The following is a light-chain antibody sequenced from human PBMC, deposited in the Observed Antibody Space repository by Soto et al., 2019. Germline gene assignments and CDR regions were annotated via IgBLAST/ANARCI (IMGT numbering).Light chain of an antibody. V-gene: IGKV3-20*01. CDR3: QQYASAPRMYN. Sequence: EIVLTQSPGTLSLSPGERATLSCRASQSVSSYLAWYQQKSGQAPRLLIYDASNRATGIPDRFSGSGSGTDFTLSISRLEPEDFAVYYCQQYASAPRMYNFGPGTKLEIK. CDR2: DAS. CDR1: QSVSSY. J-gene: IGKJ2*01.